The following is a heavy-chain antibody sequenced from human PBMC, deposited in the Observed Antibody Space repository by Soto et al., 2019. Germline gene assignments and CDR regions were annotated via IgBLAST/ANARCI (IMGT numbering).Heavy chain of an antibody. Sequence: GVSLRLSCAASGFTFSSYAMSWVRQAPGKGLEWVSAISGSGGSTYYADSVKGRFTISRDNSKNTLYLQMNSLRAEDTAVYYCAKDRDIVGATPNYWGQGTLVTVSS. CDR2: ISGSGGST. CDR1: GFTFSSYA. D-gene: IGHD1-26*01. CDR3: AKDRDIVGATPNY. J-gene: IGHJ4*02. V-gene: IGHV3-23*01.